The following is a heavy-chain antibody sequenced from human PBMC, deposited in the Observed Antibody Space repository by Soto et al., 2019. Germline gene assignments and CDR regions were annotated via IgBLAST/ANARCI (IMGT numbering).Heavy chain of an antibody. CDR1: GDGISSNSAA. Sequence: SQTLSLPCAISGDGISSNSAAWNWIRQSPSRGLEWLGRTYYRSKWYNDYAVSVKSRITINPDTSKNQFSLQLNSVTPEDTAVYYCARSFTGYCSSTSCPIYYYYGMDVWGQGTTVTVSS. V-gene: IGHV6-1*01. CDR2: TYYRSKWYN. J-gene: IGHJ6*02. CDR3: ARSFTGYCSSTSCPIYYYYGMDV. D-gene: IGHD2-2*01.